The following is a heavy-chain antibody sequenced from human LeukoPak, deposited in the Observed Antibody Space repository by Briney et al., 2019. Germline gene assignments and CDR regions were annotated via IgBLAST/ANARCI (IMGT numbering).Heavy chain of an antibody. V-gene: IGHV4-59*02. J-gene: IGHJ6*03. CDR3: ARVPYSDRIEFYYMDV. Sequence: SETLSLTCSVSGGSVNSFFWSWIRQSPGKPLEWIAYITYSGSANYKPSLKSRVTISLDTSKNQVSLRLTSVTAADTAVYYCARVPYSDRIEFYYMDVWVKGTTVTVSS. CDR1: GGSVNSFF. D-gene: IGHD6-13*01. CDR2: ITYSGSA.